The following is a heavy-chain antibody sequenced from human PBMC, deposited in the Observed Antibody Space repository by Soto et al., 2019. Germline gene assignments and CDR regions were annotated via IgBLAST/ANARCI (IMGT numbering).Heavy chain of an antibody. J-gene: IGHJ5*02. V-gene: IGHV4-31*03. D-gene: IGHD6-19*01. CDR3: ARGWLVFPPSWFDP. CDR2: IYYSGST. CDR1: GGSISSGGYY. Sequence: QVQLQESGPGLVKPSQTLSLTCTVSGGSISSGGYYWSWIRQHPGKGLEWIGYIYYSGSTYYNPSLKGRVTIAVDTSKNQFSRKLSSLTAADTAVYYCARGWLVFPPSWFDPWGQGTLFTVSS.